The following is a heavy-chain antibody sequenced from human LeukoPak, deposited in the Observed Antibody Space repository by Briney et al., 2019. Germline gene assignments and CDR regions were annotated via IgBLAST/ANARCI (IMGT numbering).Heavy chain of an antibody. V-gene: IGHV4-34*01. CDR1: GGSFSGYY. D-gene: IGHD2-15*01. J-gene: IGHJ4*02. CDR2: IYHSGST. Sequence: SETLSLTCAVYGGSFSGYYWSWIRQPPGKGLEWIGEIYHSGSTNYNPSLKSRVTISVDKSKNQFSLKLSSVTAADTAVYYCARDLGCSGGSCYEGDYWGQGTLVTVSS. CDR3: ARDLGCSGGSCYEGDY.